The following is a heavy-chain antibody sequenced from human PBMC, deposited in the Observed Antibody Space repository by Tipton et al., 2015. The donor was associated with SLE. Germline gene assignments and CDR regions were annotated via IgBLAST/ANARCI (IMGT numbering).Heavy chain of an antibody. V-gene: IGHV3-23*01. CDR1: GFTFSSYA. D-gene: IGHD3-22*01. J-gene: IGHJ6*04. Sequence: SLRLSCAASGFTFSSYAMSWVRQAPGKGLEWVSAISGSGGSTYYADSGKGRFTISRDNSKNTLYLQMNSLRAEDTAVYYCATLRRGITTIVEALDVWGKGTTVTVSS. CDR3: ATLRRGITTIVEALDV. CDR2: ISGSGGST.